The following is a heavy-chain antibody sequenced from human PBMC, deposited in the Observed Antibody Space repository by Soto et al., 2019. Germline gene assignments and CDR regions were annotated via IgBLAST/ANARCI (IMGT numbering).Heavy chain of an antibody. CDR1: GFTFSSYD. J-gene: IGHJ4*02. CDR3: VRDFRGAVAGSEFDH. D-gene: IGHD6-19*01. CDR2: IGTAGDT. V-gene: IGHV3-13*04. Sequence: EVQLVESGGGLVQPGGSLRLSCSASGFTFSSYDMHWVRQGPGKGLEWVSAIGTAGDTNYAGSVKGRFTISRENAKNRLYLQMDSLRADDTGVYYCVRDFRGAVAGSEFDHWGQGTLVTVSS.